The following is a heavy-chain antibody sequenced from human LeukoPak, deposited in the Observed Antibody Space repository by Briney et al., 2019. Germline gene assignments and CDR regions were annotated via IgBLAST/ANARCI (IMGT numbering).Heavy chain of an antibody. D-gene: IGHD3-22*01. V-gene: IGHV1-69*01. CDR1: GGTFSSYA. CDR2: IIPIFGTA. Sequence: SVKVSCKASGGTFSSYAINWVRQAPGQGLEWMGGIIPIFGTANYAQKFQGRVTITADESTSTAYMELSSLRSEDTAVYYCARVSYYDSSGYLDYWGQGTLVTVSS. J-gene: IGHJ4*02. CDR3: ARVSYYDSSGYLDY.